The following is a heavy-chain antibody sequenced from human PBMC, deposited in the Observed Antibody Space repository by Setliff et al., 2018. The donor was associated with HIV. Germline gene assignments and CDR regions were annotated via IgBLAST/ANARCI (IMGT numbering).Heavy chain of an antibody. Sequence: ASVKVSCKASGGTFSSQDINWVRQATGQGLEWMGWMNPNSGNTGYAPKFQGRVTMTRDTSINTAYMELSSLTSDDTAVYYCARDSDIAAAGPSDYWGQGTLVTVSS. D-gene: IGHD6-13*01. CDR3: ARDSDIAAAGPSDY. V-gene: IGHV1-8*01. CDR1: GGTFSSQD. J-gene: IGHJ4*02. CDR2: MNPNSGNT.